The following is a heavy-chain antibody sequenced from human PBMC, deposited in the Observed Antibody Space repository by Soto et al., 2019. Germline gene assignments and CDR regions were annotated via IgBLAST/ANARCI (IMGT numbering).Heavy chain of an antibody. V-gene: IGHV3-64D*08. D-gene: IGHD5-18*01. J-gene: IGHJ6*01. CDR1: GFTFSSNA. CDR2: ISSNGGST. Sequence: PGGSLRLSCSASGFTFSSNAMHWVRQAPGKGLEYVSAISSNGGSTYYADSVKDRFTISRDNSKNTLYLQMSSPRTDDTAVYYCVIYRGDTIKNVGMDVWGQGTTVTVS. CDR3: VIYRGDTIKNVGMDV.